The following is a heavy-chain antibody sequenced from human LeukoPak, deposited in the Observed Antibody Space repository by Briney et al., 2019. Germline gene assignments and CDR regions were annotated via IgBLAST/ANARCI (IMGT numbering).Heavy chain of an antibody. V-gene: IGHV4-59*01. J-gene: IGHJ4*02. CDR2: IYYSGST. D-gene: IGHD4-17*01. CDR1: SGSISSYY. CDR3: ARSLTTVTIFEC. Sequence: SETLSLTCTVSSGSISSYYWSCIRQPPGKGLEWIGYIYYSGSTNYNPSLKSRVTISVDTSKNQFSLKLSSVTAADTAVYYCARSLTTVTIFECWGQGTLVTVSS.